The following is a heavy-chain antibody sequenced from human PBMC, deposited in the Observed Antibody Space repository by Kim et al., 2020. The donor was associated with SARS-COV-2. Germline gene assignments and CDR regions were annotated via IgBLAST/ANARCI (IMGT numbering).Heavy chain of an antibody. V-gene: IGHV3-9*01. CDR3: AKELSAVIVGATTFDY. D-gene: IGHD1-26*01. Sequence: GGSLRLSCAASGFTFDDYAMHWVRQAPGKGLEWVSGISWNSGSIGYADSVKGRFTISRDNAKNSLYLQMNSLRAEDTALYYCAKELSAVIVGATTFDYWGQGTLVTVSS. CDR2: ISWNSGSI. J-gene: IGHJ4*02. CDR1: GFTFDDYA.